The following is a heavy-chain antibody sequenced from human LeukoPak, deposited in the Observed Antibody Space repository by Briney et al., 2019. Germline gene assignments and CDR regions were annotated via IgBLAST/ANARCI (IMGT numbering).Heavy chain of an antibody. J-gene: IGHJ5*02. Sequence: SETLSLTCAVSGGSISSNSYYWGWIRQPPGKGLKWIGSIYYSGSTYYNPSLKSRVTISVDTSRNQFSLKLSSVTAADTAVYYCARRKRGYSYGSNWFDPWGQGILITVSS. V-gene: IGHV4-39*01. CDR2: IYYSGST. CDR3: ARRKRGYSYGSNWFDP. CDR1: GGSISSNSYY. D-gene: IGHD5-18*01.